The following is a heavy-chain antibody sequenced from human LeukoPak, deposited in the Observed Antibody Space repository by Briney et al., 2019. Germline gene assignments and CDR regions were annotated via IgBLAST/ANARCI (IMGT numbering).Heavy chain of an antibody. V-gene: IGHV4-34*01. J-gene: IGHJ4*02. D-gene: IGHD2-2*01. CDR3: ARYSRPAATLDY. CDR1: GGSFSGYY. CDR2: INHSGRT. Sequence: SETLSLTCAVYGGSFSGYYWSWIRQPPGKGLEWIGEINHSGRTNYNPSLKSRVTISVDTSKDQFSLKLSSVTAADTAVYYCARYSRPAATLDYWGQGTLVTVSP.